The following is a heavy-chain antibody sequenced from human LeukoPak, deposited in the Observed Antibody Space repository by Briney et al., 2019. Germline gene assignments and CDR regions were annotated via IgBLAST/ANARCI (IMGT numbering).Heavy chain of an antibody. CDR1: GYTFTNYG. CDR2: TSADNGHT. D-gene: IGHD3-10*02. V-gene: IGHV1-18*01. CDR3: ARDYFSDYVFDF. Sequence: ASVKVSCKASGYTFTNYGISWVRQAPGQGLEWMGFTSADNGHTNYVQKFQGRVTMTTDTSTNTAYMELRSLRFDDTAMYYCARDYFSDYVFDFWGQGTLITVSS. J-gene: IGHJ4*02.